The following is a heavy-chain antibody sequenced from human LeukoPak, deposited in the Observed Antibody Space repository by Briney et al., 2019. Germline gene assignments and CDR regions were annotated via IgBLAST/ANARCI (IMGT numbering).Heavy chain of an antibody. CDR2: INPSGGST. J-gene: IGHJ4*02. CDR1: GYTFNNHY. CDR3: AKDLGSSGWHPYFDY. V-gene: IGHV1-46*02. Sequence: GASVKVSCKASGYTFNNHYMYWVRQAPGQGLEWMGVINPSGGSTSYAQKFQGRVTMTRDTSTRTVYMEVNSLRAEDTAVYYCAKDLGSSGWHPYFDYWGQGTLVTVSS. D-gene: IGHD6-19*01.